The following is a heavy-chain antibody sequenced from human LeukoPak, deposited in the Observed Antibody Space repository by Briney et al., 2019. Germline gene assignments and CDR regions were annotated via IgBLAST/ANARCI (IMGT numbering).Heavy chain of an antibody. J-gene: IGHJ4*02. V-gene: IGHV1-69*13. Sequence: ASVKVSCKASGYTFTDYYMHWVRQAPGQGLEWMGGIIPIFGTANYAQKFQGRVTITADESTSTAYMELSSLRSEDTAVYYCASAPLDTAMVRFDYWGQGTLVTVSS. CDR3: ASAPLDTAMVRFDY. CDR1: GYTFTDYY. D-gene: IGHD5-18*01. CDR2: IIPIFGTA.